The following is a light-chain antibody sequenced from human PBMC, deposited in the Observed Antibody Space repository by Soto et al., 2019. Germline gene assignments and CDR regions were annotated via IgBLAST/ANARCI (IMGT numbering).Light chain of an antibody. Sequence: IQLTQSPSSLSASVGDRVTITCRASQGIDSYLAWYQQRPGKVPQLLIYEESTLHSRVPSRFSGRKSGTQFTLTISCLQSEDFATYYCQQYYSYPITFGQGTRLEIK. J-gene: IGKJ5*01. CDR1: QGIDSY. V-gene: IGKV1-9*01. CDR2: EES. CDR3: QQYYSYPIT.